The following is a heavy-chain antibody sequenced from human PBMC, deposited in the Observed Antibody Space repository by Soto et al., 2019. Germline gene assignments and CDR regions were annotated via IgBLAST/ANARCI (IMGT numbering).Heavy chain of an antibody. CDR2: ISAYNGNT. CDR3: ARSWAHNIGLVPAASRYGMDV. V-gene: IGHV1-18*01. CDR1: GYTFTSYG. Sequence: GASVKVSCKASGYTFTSYGISWVRQAPGQGLEWMGWISAYNGNTNYAQKLQGRVTMTTDTSTSTAYMELRSLRSDDTAVYYCARSWAHNIGLVPAASRYGMDVWGQGTTVTVSS. J-gene: IGHJ6*02. D-gene: IGHD2-2*01.